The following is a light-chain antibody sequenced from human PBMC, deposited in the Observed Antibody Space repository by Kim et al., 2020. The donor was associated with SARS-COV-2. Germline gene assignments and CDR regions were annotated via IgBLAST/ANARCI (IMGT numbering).Light chain of an antibody. Sequence: DIQMTQSPSTLSASVGDRVTITCRASQSISMYLAWYQQRPGTAPGLLIYDASSLKSGVPSRFSGSGSGTEFTLTISSLQPDDFATYYCQQYNRFSAYTFGQGTKLEI. V-gene: IGKV1-5*01. CDR3: QQYNRFSAYT. CDR2: DAS. CDR1: QSISMY. J-gene: IGKJ2*01.